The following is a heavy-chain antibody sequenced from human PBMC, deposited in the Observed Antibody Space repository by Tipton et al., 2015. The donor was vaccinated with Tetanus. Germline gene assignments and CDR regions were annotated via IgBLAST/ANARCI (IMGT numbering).Heavy chain of an antibody. CDR1: GFSFSGYW. Sequence: SLRLSCAASGFSFSGYWMTWIRQAPGKGLEWVANIKQDGSEKYYVDSVKGRFTISRDNAKNSLYLQMNSLRAEDTAVYYCVRDGGYGGDGYNTLHYWGQGTLVTVSS. CDR2: IKQDGSEK. V-gene: IGHV3-7*05. J-gene: IGHJ4*02. CDR3: VRDGGYGGDGYNTLHY. D-gene: IGHD5-24*01.